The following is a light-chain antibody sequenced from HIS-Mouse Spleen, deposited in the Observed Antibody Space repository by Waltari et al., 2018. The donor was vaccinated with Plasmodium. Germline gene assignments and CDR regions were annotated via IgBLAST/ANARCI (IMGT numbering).Light chain of an antibody. CDR2: EGG. Sequence: QSALTQPASVSGSPGQSITISCPGTSRDVGSYNLVSWYQKHPGKAPKRMSYEGGKRPAGVSKRFSVSKSGNMVSRTISGLQAEGEADYFCGTYAGRSTFEVVGGGTKLNVL. CDR1: SRDVGSYNL. V-gene: IGLV2-23*03. J-gene: IGLJ3*02. CDR3: GTYAGRSTFEV.